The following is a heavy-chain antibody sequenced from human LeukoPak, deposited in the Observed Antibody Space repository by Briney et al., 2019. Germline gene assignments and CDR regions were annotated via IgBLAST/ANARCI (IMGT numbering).Heavy chain of an antibody. Sequence: KPSETLSLTCTVSGGSISSSSYYWGWIRQPPGKGLEWIESIYYSGSTYYNPSLKSRVTISVDTSKNQFSLKLSSVTAADTAVYYCARRWIAVAGIAFDIWGQGTMVTVSS. V-gene: IGHV4-39*01. J-gene: IGHJ3*02. CDR3: ARRWIAVAGIAFDI. CDR2: IYYSGST. D-gene: IGHD6-19*01. CDR1: GGSISSSSYY.